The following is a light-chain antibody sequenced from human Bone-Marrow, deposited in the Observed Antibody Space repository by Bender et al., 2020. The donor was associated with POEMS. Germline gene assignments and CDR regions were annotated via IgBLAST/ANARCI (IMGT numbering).Light chain of an antibody. CDR1: SNDIGAYNY. CDR2: DVN. CDR3: SSYTTNSTLV. V-gene: IGLV2-14*03. J-gene: IGLJ1*01. Sequence: QSALPPPASVSGSPGQSITISCTGTSNDIGAYNYVSWYQQHPGKVPKLMIYDVNNRPSGVSDRFSGSKSGNTASLTISGLQAEDEADYYCSSYTTNSTLVFGPGTTVTAL.